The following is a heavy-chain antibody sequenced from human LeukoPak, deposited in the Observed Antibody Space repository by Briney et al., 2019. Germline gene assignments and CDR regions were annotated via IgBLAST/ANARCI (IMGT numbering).Heavy chain of an antibody. J-gene: IGHJ4*02. Sequence: SETLSLTCTVSGGSISSSSYYWGWIRQPPGKGLEWIGSIYYSGSTYYNPSLKSRVTISVDTSKNQFSLKLSSVTAADTAVYYCARSPTKRVPEDYWGQGTLVTVSS. V-gene: IGHV4-39*07. CDR3: ARSPTKRVPEDY. D-gene: IGHD2-2*01. CDR2: IYYSGST. CDR1: GGSISSSSYY.